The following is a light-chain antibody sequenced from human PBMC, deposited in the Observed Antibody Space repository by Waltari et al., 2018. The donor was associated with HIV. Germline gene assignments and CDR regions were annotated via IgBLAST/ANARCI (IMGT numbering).Light chain of an antibody. CDR1: QTVNTY. V-gene: IGKV3-11*01. CDR2: DAS. J-gene: IGKJ4*01. Sequence: EIVLTQSPATLSLSPGERATLFCRASQTVNTYLAWYQQKPGQAPSLVIYDASTRATGVPARFSGSGSGTDFTLTSSSLEPDDVAVYYCQQRTDSITFGGGTKVEIK. CDR3: QQRTDSIT.